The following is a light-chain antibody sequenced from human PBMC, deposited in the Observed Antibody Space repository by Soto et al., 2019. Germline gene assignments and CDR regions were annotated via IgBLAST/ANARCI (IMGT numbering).Light chain of an antibody. Sequence: EIVMTQSPATLSVSPGESATLSCRASQSVSNNLTWFQHKPGQAPRLLIYGASTRATGIPDRFSGSGSGTDFTLTISRLEPEDFAVYYCHQYGSSQTFGQGTKV. V-gene: IGKV3-20*01. CDR3: HQYGSSQT. CDR1: QSVSNN. CDR2: GAS. J-gene: IGKJ1*01.